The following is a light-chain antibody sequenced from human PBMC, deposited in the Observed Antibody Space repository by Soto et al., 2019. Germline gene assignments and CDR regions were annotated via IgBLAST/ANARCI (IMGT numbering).Light chain of an antibody. CDR1: QSISGW. J-gene: IGKJ4*01. CDR2: DAS. Sequence: DIQMTQSPSTLSASVGDRITITCRASQSISGWLAWYQQKPGKAPKLLIYDASTLEDGVPSRFSGSGSGTEYILTISSLQPDDFATYYYQQSKSLSLSFGGGTRV. V-gene: IGKV1-5*01. CDR3: QQSKSLSLS.